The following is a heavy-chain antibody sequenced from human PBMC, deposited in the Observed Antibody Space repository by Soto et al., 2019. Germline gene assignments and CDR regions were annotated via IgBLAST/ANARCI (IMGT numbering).Heavy chain of an antibody. V-gene: IGHV4-59*08. CDR3: TRHPPIARFENGLDV. D-gene: IGHD2-21*01. CDR2: IYYNGYT. CDR1: GGSISGYY. Sequence: QVQLQESGPGLVKPSETLSLTCSVSGGSISGYYWSWIRQPPGKGLEWIGYIYYNGYTIYSPSLNTRVTKSVDTSKNQFSLKLTSVTDAYTAMYYCTRHPPIARFENGLDVWGQGTTVTVSS. J-gene: IGHJ6*02.